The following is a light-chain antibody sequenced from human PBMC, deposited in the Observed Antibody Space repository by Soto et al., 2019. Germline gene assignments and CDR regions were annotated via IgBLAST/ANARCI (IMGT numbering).Light chain of an antibody. CDR1: SSDIGRYNL. V-gene: IGLV2-23*02. J-gene: IGLJ3*02. CDR2: EAT. Sequence: QSVLTQPASVSGSPGQSITISCTGTSSDIGRYNLVSWYQQHPGKPPKLMIYEATKRPSGVSNRFSGSKSGNTASLTISGLQAEDEADYYCSLYASTNTFMFGGGTKPPS. CDR3: SLYASTNTFM.